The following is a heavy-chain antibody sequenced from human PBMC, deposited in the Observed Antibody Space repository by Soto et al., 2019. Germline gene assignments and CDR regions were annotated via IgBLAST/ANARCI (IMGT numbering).Heavy chain of an antibody. D-gene: IGHD7-27*01. V-gene: IGHV4-59*08. CDR3: AKNWNWGSLVH. J-gene: IGHJ4*02. Sequence: SETLSLTCTVSGGSIGTYYWSWIRQPPGKGLEWIGYIYYSGNTNYNPSLKRRVSISVDTSKNQFSLKLSSVTAADTAVYYCAKNWNWGSLVHWGQGTLVTVSS. CDR2: IYYSGNT. CDR1: GGSIGTYY.